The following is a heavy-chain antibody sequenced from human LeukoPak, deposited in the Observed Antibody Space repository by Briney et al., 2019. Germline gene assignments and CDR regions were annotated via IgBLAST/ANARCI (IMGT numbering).Heavy chain of an antibody. V-gene: IGHV1-2*02. J-gene: IGHJ4*02. CDR1: GYTFTGYY. Sequence: ASVKVSCKASGYTFTGYYMHWVRQAPGQGLEWMGWIHPNSGDTNYAHKFQGRGTMTSDTTISTAYMKLSMLRSDDTAVYYCARDYCSSTSCYAAIYWGQGTLVTVSS. CDR3: ARDYCSSTSCYAAIY. D-gene: IGHD2-2*01. CDR2: IHPNSGDT.